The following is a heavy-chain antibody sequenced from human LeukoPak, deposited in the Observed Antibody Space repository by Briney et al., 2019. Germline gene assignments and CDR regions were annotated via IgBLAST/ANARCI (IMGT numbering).Heavy chain of an antibody. Sequence: SETLSLTCTVSGGSISSGSYYWSWIRQPAGKGLEWIGRIYTSGSTNYNPSLKSRVTISVDPSKNQFSLKLSSVTAADTAVYYCARFLGRPRENSYSDYWGQGTLVTVSS. CDR1: GGSISSGSYY. CDR3: ARFLGRPRENSYSDY. D-gene: IGHD5-18*01. V-gene: IGHV4-61*02. J-gene: IGHJ4*02. CDR2: IYTSGST.